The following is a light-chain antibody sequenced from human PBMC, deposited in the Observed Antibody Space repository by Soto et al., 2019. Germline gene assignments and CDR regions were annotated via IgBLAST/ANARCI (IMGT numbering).Light chain of an antibody. Sequence: AIQLTQSPSSLSASVGDRVTITCRASQGISSALAWYQQKPGKAPKLLIYDASSLESGVPSRCSGSGSGTDFTLTISSLQPEDFATYYCQQFNSYPPYTFGQGTKLEIK. CDR2: DAS. CDR1: QGISSA. CDR3: QQFNSYPPYT. V-gene: IGKV1-13*02. J-gene: IGKJ2*01.